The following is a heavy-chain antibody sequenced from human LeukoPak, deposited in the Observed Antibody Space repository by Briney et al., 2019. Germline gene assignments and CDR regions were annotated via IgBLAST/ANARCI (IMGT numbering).Heavy chain of an antibody. CDR3: AKDSLNELYNPYLGIYYYDSSGYYTPTFDY. CDR1: GFTFSSYA. J-gene: IGHJ4*02. D-gene: IGHD3-22*01. CDR2: ISGSGGST. Sequence: PGGSLRLSCAASGFTFSSYAMSWVRQAPGKGLEWVSAISGSGGSTYYADSVKGRFTISRDNSKNTLYLQMNSLRAEDTAVYYCAKDSLNELYNPYLGIYYYDSSGYYTPTFDYWGQGTLVTVSS. V-gene: IGHV3-23*01.